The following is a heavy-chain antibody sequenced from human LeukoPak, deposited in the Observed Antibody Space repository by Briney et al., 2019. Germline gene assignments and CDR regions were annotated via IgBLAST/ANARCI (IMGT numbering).Heavy chain of an antibody. D-gene: IGHD3-22*01. CDR2: MYVSGTT. CDR1: GGSMSHSY. Sequence: SETLSLTCTVSGGSMSHSYLTWVRQPAGKGLEWIGRMYVSGTTNYNPSLRSRVTMSIDTSKNQFSLRLNSVTAADTAVYYCARENYYDSSGYSEGMDVWGQGTTVTVS. V-gene: IGHV4-4*07. CDR3: ARENYYDSSGYSEGMDV. J-gene: IGHJ6*02.